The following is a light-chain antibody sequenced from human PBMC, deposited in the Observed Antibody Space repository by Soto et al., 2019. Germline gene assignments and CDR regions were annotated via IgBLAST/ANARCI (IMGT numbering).Light chain of an antibody. CDR2: DAS. J-gene: IGKJ1*01. V-gene: IGKV3-11*01. Sequence: EVVLTQSPATLSLSPGERATLSCRASQSVRTSLAWYQHKPGQAPRLVIYDASLRANGVPARFGGSGSGTDFTLTINSLEPEDFAVYYCQQYGSSPPRTFGQGTKVE. CDR3: QQYGSSPPRT. CDR1: QSVRTS.